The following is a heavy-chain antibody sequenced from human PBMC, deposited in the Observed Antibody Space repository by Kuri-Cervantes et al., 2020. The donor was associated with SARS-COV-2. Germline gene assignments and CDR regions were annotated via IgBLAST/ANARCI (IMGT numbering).Heavy chain of an antibody. CDR2: ISTYNGNT. J-gene: IGHJ4*02. Sequence: ASVKVSCKAFGYTFTSYAISWVRQAPGQGLEWMGWISTYNGNTNYAQKLQGRVTMTTDTSTSTAYMELRSLRSSDTAVYYCAREIQLWKPIDYWGQGTLVTVSS. CDR3: AREIQLWKPIDY. D-gene: IGHD5-18*01. V-gene: IGHV1-18*04. CDR1: GYTFTSYA.